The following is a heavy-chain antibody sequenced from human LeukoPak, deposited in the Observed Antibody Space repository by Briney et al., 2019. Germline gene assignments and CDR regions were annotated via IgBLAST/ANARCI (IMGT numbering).Heavy chain of an antibody. CDR2: ISSSSSYI. V-gene: IGHV3-21*01. D-gene: IGHD1-26*01. Sequence: GGSLRLSCAASGFTFSSYSMNWVRQAPGKGLEWVSSISSSSSYIYYADSVKGRFTISRDNAKNSLYLQMNSLRAADTAVYYCARLLGAARTHYTPSRMARAEYFQHWGQGTLVTVSS. CDR3: ARLLGAARTHYTPSRMARAEYFQH. J-gene: IGHJ1*01. CDR1: GFTFSSYS.